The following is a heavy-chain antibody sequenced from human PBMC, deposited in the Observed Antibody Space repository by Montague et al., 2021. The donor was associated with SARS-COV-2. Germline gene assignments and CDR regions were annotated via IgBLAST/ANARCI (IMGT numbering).Heavy chain of an antibody. J-gene: IGHJ6*02. CDR2: VHYSGNF. Sequence: SETLSLTCSVSGGSINGYCYYWGWIRQPPGKTLEWVGSVHYSGNFYYNPSLKIRVSISVDPSKNPLSLNVSSVTAAATAVYCCAGGHYYGRKDYYYGVDVWGQGTTVTVSS. D-gene: IGHD3-10*01. CDR3: AGGHYYGRKDYYYGVDV. CDR1: GGSINGYCYY. V-gene: IGHV4-39*01.